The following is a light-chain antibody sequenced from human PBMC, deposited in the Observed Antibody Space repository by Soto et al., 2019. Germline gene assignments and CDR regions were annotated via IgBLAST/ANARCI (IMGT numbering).Light chain of an antibody. Sequence: EIVLTQSPATLSLSPGERATLSFRASQSISSSLAWYQQKPGQAPRLVIYDSSRRATGIAARFSGSGSGTDFTLTISSLELEDFAVYFCQQRSNWPPLTFGGGSKVEIK. J-gene: IGKJ4*01. CDR3: QQRSNWPPLT. CDR2: DSS. CDR1: QSISSS. V-gene: IGKV3-11*01.